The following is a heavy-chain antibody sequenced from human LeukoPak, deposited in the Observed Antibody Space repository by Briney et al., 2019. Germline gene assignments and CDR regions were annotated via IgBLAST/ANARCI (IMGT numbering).Heavy chain of an antibody. D-gene: IGHD3-3*01. CDR2: ISGSGGST. J-gene: IGHJ4*02. Sequence: GGSLRLSCAASGFTFSSNAMSWVRQAPGKGLEWVSAISGSGGSTYYADSVKGRFTISRDNSKNTLYMQMNSLRAEDTAVYYCAKDRTIFGVVITVSDYWGQGTPVTVSS. CDR3: AKDRTIFGVVITVSDY. CDR1: GFTFSSNA. V-gene: IGHV3-23*01.